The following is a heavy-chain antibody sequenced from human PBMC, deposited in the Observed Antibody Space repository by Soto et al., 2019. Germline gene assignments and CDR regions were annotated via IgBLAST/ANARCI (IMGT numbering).Heavy chain of an antibody. Sequence: QVQLVESGGGVVQPGRSLRLSCVASGFTFSNYGMHWVRQAPGKGPEWVAVICYDGSNKDYADSVKGRFTISRDNSRNTLYRQMTSLRAEDTAVYYCASALETGDYWGQGTLVTVSS. CDR1: GFTFSNYG. V-gene: IGHV3-33*01. J-gene: IGHJ4*02. CDR3: ASALETGDY. CDR2: ICYDGSNK. D-gene: IGHD3-10*01.